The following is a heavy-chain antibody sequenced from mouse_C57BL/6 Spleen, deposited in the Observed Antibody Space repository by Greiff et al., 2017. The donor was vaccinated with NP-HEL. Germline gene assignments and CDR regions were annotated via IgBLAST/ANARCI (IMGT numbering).Heavy chain of an antibody. D-gene: IGHD3-2*02. CDR1: GFNIKDDY. J-gene: IGHJ2*01. Sequence: VQLQQSGAELVRPGASVKLSCTASGFNIKDDYMHWVKQRPEQGLEWIGWIDPENGDTEYASKFQGKATITADTSSNTAYLQLSSLTSEDTAVYYCTTGAAQAFFGYWGQGTTLTVSS. CDR2: IDPENGDT. CDR3: TTGAAQAFFGY. V-gene: IGHV14-4*01.